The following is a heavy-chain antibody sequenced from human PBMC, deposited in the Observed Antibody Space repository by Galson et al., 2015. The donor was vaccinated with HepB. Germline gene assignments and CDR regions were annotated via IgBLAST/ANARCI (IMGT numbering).Heavy chain of an antibody. Sequence: SLRLSCAASGFTFSDYYMSWIRQAPGKGLEWVSYISSSSSYTNYADSVKGRFTISRDNAKNSLYLQMNSLRAEDTAVYYCARDLEWELRTWADVWGQGTTVTVSS. V-gene: IGHV3-11*06. CDR1: GFTFSDYY. D-gene: IGHD1-26*01. CDR2: ISSSSSYT. J-gene: IGHJ6*02. CDR3: ARDLEWELRTWADV.